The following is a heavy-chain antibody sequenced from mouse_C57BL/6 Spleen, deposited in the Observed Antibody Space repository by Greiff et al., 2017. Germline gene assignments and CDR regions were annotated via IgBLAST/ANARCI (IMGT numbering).Heavy chain of an antibody. CDR3: ARDPHYYGSSIYAMDY. V-gene: IGHV3-6*01. CDR2: ISYDGSN. CDR1: GYSITSGYY. J-gene: IGHJ4*01. Sequence: DVKLVESGPGLVKPSQSLSLTCSVTGYSITSGYYWNWIRQFPGNKLEWMGYISYDGSNNYNPSLKNRISITRDTSKNQFFLKLNSVTTEDTATYYCARDPHYYGSSIYAMDYWGQGTSVTVSS. D-gene: IGHD1-1*01.